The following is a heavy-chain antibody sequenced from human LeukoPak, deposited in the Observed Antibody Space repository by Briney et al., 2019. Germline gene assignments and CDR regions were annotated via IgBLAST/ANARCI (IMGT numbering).Heavy chain of an antibody. J-gene: IGHJ6*03. CDR1: GFSFRDYY. CDR3: ARHYYDSRYPTSGYYMDV. D-gene: IGHD3-22*01. V-gene: IGHV3-11*03. Sequence: PGGSLRLSCEGSGFSFRDYYMSWIRRTPGRGLEWVSYISNSGTDTNYADSVKGRFTISRDNAKNSLYLQMNSLRAEDTALYYCARHYYDSRYPTSGYYMDVWGKGTTVTVSS. CDR2: ISNSGTDT.